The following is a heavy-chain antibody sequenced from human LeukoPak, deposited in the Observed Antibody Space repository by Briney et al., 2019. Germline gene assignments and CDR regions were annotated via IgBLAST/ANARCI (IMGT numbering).Heavy chain of an antibody. CDR1: GYNFPAYF. V-gene: IGHV1-2*06. Sequence: EASVKVSCKAAGYNFPAYFMHWVRQAPGQGLEWMGRINPNGGDTNYAQKFQGRVTMASGTSISTAYMELNSLMSDDTAVYYCVRVGFTTSWSNFDYWGQGTLVTVSS. CDR2: INPNGGDT. CDR3: VRVGFTTSWSNFDY. D-gene: IGHD2-2*01. J-gene: IGHJ4*02.